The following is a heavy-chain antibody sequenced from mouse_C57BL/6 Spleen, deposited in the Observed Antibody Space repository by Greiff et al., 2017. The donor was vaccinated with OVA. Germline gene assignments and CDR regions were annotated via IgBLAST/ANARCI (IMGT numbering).Heavy chain of an antibody. CDR1: GYTFTDYY. Sequence: QVQLQQSGAELVRPGASVKLSCKASGYTFTDYYINWVKQRPGQGLEWIARIYPGSGNTYYNEKFKGKATLTAEKSSSTAYMQLSSLTSEDSAVYFCARDYDYDELYWYFDVWGTGTTVTVSS. D-gene: IGHD2-4*01. CDR2: IYPGSGNT. J-gene: IGHJ1*03. V-gene: IGHV1-76*01. CDR3: ARDYDYDELYWYFDV.